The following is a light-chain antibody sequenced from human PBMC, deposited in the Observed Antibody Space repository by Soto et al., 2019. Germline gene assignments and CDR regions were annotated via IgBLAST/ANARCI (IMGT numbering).Light chain of an antibody. CDR3: QHRSDWPPD. CDR2: DAS. V-gene: IGKV3-11*01. J-gene: IGKJ3*01. Sequence: IVLTQSPATLSLSPGERATLSCRASQSVSSYLAWYQQNPGQAPRLLIYDASNRATGIPARFSGSGSGTDFTLTISSLEPEDFAVYFCQHRSDWPPDFGPGTKVDIK. CDR1: QSVSSY.